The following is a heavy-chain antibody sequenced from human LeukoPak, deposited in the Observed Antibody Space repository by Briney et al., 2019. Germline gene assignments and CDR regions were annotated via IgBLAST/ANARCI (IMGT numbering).Heavy chain of an antibody. CDR3: ARRPTSSDYYYYMDV. V-gene: IGHV4-4*07. J-gene: IGHJ6*03. CDR1: GGSISSYY. CDR2: IYTSGST. Sequence: SETLSLTCTVSGGSISSYYWSWIRQPAGKGLEWIGRIYTSGSTNYNPSLKSRVTMSVDTSKNQFSLKLSSVTAADTAVYYCARRPTSSDYYYYMDVWGKGTTVTVSS. D-gene: IGHD2-2*01.